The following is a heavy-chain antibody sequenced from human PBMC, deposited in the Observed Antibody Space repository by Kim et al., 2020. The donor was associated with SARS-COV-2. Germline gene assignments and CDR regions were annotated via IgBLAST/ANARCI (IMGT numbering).Heavy chain of an antibody. Sequence: SETLSLTCIVSGGSINTKSYYWGWVRQPPGKGLEWIGSNYYSGSNYYYPSLKSRVTISIDTSKNHFSLMLASVTAADAAVYYCARIGGGYTSGGMDVWG. J-gene: IGHJ6*02. CDR2: NYYSGSN. CDR3: ARIGGGYTSGGMDV. D-gene: IGHD6-19*01. V-gene: IGHV4-39*01. CDR1: GGSINTKSYY.